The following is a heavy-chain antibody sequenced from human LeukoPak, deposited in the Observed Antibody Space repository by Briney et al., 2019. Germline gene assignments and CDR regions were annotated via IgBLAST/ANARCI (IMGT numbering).Heavy chain of an antibody. CDR3: ARGNTYFDY. Sequence: PGGSLRLSCAASGFTFRSYEMNWVRQAPGKGLEGVSFISTGDSTISYADSVKGRFTISRDNAKNSLFLQMNSLRAEDTAVYYCARGNTYFDYWGQGTLVTVSS. CDR2: ISTGDSTI. V-gene: IGHV3-48*03. J-gene: IGHJ4*02. D-gene: IGHD3-10*01. CDR1: GFTFRSYE.